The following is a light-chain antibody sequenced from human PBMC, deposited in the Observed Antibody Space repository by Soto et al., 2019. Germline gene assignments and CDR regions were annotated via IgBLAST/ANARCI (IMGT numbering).Light chain of an antibody. Sequence: QSALTQPASVSGSPGQSITISCTGTSSDVGGYNFVSWYQQHPGKAPKLMIYDVSIRPSGVSNRFSGSKSGTTASLTISGLQAEGEDDYYCCSYKSSTSYVFGTGTKVT. V-gene: IGLV2-14*01. J-gene: IGLJ1*01. CDR2: DVS. CDR3: CSYKSSTSYV. CDR1: SSDVGGYNF.